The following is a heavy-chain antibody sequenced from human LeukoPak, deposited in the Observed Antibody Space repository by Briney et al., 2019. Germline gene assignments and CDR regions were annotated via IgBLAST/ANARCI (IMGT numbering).Heavy chain of an antibody. CDR3: AGGPAATVGGYYYYMHG. CDR1: GGSISSHY. Sequence: SSETLSLTCTVSGGSISSHYWSWIRQPTGKGLEWIGYIYYSGSTNYNPSLKSRVTISVDTSKNQFFLKLSSVTAADTAVYYCAGGPAATVGGYYYYMHGWGKGTTVTVSS. V-gene: IGHV4-59*11. D-gene: IGHD2-2*01. J-gene: IGHJ6*03. CDR2: IYYSGST.